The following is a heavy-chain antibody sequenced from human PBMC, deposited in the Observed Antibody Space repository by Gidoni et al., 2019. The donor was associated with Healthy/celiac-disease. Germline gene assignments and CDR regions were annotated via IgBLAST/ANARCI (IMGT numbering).Heavy chain of an antibody. J-gene: IGHJ6*02. V-gene: IGHV4-4*02. Sequence: QVQLQESGPGLVKPSGTLSLTCAVSGGSISSSNWWSWVRQPPGKGLEWIGEIYHSGSTNYNPSLKSRVTISVDKSKNQFSLKLSSVTAADTAVYYCASGWAEMAPPSIRGDYYYGMDVWGQGTTVTVSS. D-gene: IGHD1-26*01. CDR2: IYHSGST. CDR1: GGSISSSNW. CDR3: ASGWAEMAPPSIRGDYYYGMDV.